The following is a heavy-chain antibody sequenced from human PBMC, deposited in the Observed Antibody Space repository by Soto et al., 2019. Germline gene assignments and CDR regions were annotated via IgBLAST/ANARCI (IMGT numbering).Heavy chain of an antibody. V-gene: IGHV4-31*03. Sequence: QVQLQESGPGLVKPSQTLSLTCIVSGDSISSGDYYWRWIRQHPGKGLEWIGQIHYSGSTYYNPSLMGRVTISVETSKDQFSRRLSSVTAADTAVYYWARDTRGAFSYFDNWGQGALVTVSS. J-gene: IGHJ4*02. D-gene: IGHD1-26*01. CDR2: IHYSGST. CDR3: ARDTRGAFSYFDN. CDR1: GDSISSGDYY.